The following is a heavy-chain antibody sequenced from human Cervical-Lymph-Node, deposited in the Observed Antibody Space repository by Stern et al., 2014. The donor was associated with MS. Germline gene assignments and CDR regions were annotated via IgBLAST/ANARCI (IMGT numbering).Heavy chain of an antibody. J-gene: IGHJ4*02. Sequence: VQLVQSGAEVKKPGESLKISCKLSGNSFTIYYIAWVRQMPGKGLEWVGVIYPYDSDTTYSASFQGQVTISADKSIPTAYLQWSSLRASDSAMYYCARHVQGFDYWGQGTLVTVSS. CDR1: GNSFTIYY. V-gene: IGHV5-51*01. CDR2: IYPYDSDT. CDR3: ARHVQGFDY.